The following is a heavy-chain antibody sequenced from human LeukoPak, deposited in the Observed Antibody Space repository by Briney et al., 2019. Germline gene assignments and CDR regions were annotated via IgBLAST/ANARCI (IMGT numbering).Heavy chain of an antibody. V-gene: IGHV4-34*01. D-gene: IGHD3-3*01. J-gene: IGHJ4*02. CDR1: NGPLTGYF. CDR3: TVNYDFC. Sequence: SENLSLTCAVYNGPLTGYFWSWIRQSPGKGLEWIGEIDHAGSISYNPSLKSRVIVSRETSRKQFSLKLSSVTAADSAVYYCTVNYDFCGGQGTLVTVSS. CDR2: IDHAGSI.